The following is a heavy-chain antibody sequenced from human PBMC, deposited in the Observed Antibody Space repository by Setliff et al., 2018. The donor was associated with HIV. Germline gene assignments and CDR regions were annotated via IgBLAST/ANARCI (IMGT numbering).Heavy chain of an antibody. CDR2: ISGHGSDT. V-gene: IGHV3-23*01. Sequence: HPGGSLRLSCAASGFNFTNSDMTWFRQAPGKGLEWVSSISGHGSDTYYAESVRGRFALSRDKYKDTLYLQMTSLRAEDTAVYYCAGPGHNWGQGTLVTVSS. CDR3: AGPGHN. J-gene: IGHJ4*02. CDR1: GFNFTNSD.